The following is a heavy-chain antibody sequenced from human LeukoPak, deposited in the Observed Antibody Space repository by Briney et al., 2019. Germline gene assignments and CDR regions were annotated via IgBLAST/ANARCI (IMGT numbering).Heavy chain of an antibody. CDR2: IYYSGST. CDR1: GGSISSYY. D-gene: IGHD3-22*01. Sequence: PSETLSLTCTVSGGSISSYYWSWIRQPPGEGLEWIGYIYYSGSTNYNPSLKSRVTISVDTSKNQFSLKLSSVTAADTAVYYCARDNDSSGDAFDIWGQGTMVTVSS. J-gene: IGHJ3*02. V-gene: IGHV4-59*01. CDR3: ARDNDSSGDAFDI.